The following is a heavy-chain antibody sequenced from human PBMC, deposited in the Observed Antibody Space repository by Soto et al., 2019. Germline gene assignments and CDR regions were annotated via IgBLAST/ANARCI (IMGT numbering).Heavy chain of an antibody. Sequence: PAETLSLTCSVSGGSISSGDYYWSWIRQPPGKGLEWIGFIYDSGSTDYNPYLKSRVTISLDTSRNLFSLNRSSVTAADTAVYYCAREGNYDSVGYYRGNAFDIWGQGTMVTVSS. J-gene: IGHJ3*02. CDR1: GGSISSGDYY. CDR2: IYDSGST. CDR3: AREGNYDSVGYYRGNAFDI. V-gene: IGHV4-30-4*01. D-gene: IGHD3-22*01.